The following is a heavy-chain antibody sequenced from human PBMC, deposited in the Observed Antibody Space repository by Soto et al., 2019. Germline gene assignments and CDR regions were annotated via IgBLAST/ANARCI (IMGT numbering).Heavy chain of an antibody. D-gene: IGHD3-10*01. J-gene: IGHJ4*02. CDR3: ARFLRNYYGSGSAGGVDY. CDR2: IYYSGST. V-gene: IGHV4-31*03. CDR1: GGSISSGGYY. Sequence: LSLTCTVSGGSISSGGYYWSWIRQHPGKGLEWIGYIYYSGSTYYNPSLKSRVTISVDTSKNQFSPKLSSVTAADTAVYYCARFLRNYYGSGSAGGVDYWGQGTLVTVSS.